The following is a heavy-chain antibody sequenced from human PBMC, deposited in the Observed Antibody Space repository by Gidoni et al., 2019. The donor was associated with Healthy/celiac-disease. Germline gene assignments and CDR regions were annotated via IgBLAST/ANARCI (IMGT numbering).Heavy chain of an antibody. V-gene: IGHV3-23*01. CDR3: AKAGGRAVSCDAFDI. CDR2: MGGVGGST. J-gene: IGHJ3*02. CDR1: GFTFSSYA. Sequence: EVQLLESGGGLVQPGGSLRLSCAASGFTFSSYAMSWVRQAPGKGLGCVSAMGGVGGSTYYTNSVKGRFTISSINSKNTLYLQMNSLRAEDTAVYYCAKAGGRAVSCDAFDIWGQGTMVTVSS. D-gene: IGHD3-10*01.